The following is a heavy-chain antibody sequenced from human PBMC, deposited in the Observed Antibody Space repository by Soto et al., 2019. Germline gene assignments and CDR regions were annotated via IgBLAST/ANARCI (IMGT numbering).Heavy chain of an antibody. Sequence: QVQLVESGGGVVQPGRSLRLSCAASGFTFSTFGMHWVRQAPAKGLEWVALKWYDGSYKSSADSVKGRFTISRDNSKNTLYLQMNSLRAEDTALYYCARAGYGLGNYYYGLDVWGQGTTVTVSS. CDR1: GFTFSTFG. V-gene: IGHV3-33*01. CDR2: KWYDGSYK. CDR3: ARAGYGLGNYYYGLDV. D-gene: IGHD3-10*01. J-gene: IGHJ6*02.